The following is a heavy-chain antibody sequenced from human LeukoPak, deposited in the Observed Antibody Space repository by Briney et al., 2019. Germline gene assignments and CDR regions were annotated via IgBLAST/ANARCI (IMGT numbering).Heavy chain of an antibody. D-gene: IGHD6-13*01. CDR2: IDNTYDHI. CDR3: AKDFNIAAAGTDY. CDR1: GFTFSSYT. Sequence: GGSLRLSCAASGFTFSSYTMNWVRQAPGKGLEWVSSIDNTYDHIYYADSVKGRFTISRDNAKNSLDLQMDSLRAEDTAVYYCAKDFNIAAAGTDYWGQGTLVTVSS. V-gene: IGHV3-21*01. J-gene: IGHJ4*02.